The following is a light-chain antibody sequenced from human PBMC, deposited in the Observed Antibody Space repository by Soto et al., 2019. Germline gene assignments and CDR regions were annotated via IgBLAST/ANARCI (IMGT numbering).Light chain of an antibody. CDR2: GAS. CDR1: HSLNSK. V-gene: IGKV3-15*01. CDR3: QQYNDWPPA. Sequence: ETVMTQSPATLSLSPGERATLSCRASHSLNSKLVWYQQNPGQAPRFLIYGASTRATGIPARFRGSGSGTEFTLPIDSLQSEDFAVYYFQQYNDWPPAFGGGTKVEIK. J-gene: IGKJ4*01.